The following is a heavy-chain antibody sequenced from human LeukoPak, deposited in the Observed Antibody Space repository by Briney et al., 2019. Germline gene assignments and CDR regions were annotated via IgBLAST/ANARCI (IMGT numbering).Heavy chain of an antibody. Sequence: PGGSLRLSCAASGFAFGDFYMSWIRQAPGKGLEWVSAISGSGGSTYYADSVKGRFTISRDNSKNTLYLQMNSLRAEDTAVYYCAKSPLNWTFHFDYWGQGTLVTVSS. J-gene: IGHJ4*02. CDR1: GFAFGDFY. V-gene: IGHV3-23*01. CDR3: AKSPLNWTFHFDY. D-gene: IGHD3/OR15-3a*01. CDR2: ISGSGGST.